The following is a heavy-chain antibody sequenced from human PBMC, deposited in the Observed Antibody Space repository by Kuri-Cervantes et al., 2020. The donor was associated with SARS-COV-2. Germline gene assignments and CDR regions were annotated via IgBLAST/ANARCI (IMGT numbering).Heavy chain of an antibody. CDR2: ISYDGSNK. CDR3: AKMYCTNGVCYNGMDV. D-gene: IGHD2-8*01. Sequence: LSLTCAASGFTFSSFSMNRVRQAPGKGLEWVAVISYDGSNKYYEDSVKCRFTISRDNSKNTLYLQMNSLRAEDTAVYYCAKMYCTNGVCYNGMDVWGQGTTVTVSS. V-gene: IGHV3-30*18. J-gene: IGHJ6*02. CDR1: GFTFSSFS.